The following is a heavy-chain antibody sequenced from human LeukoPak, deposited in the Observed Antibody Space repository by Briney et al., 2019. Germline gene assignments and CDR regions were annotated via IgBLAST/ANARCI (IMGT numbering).Heavy chain of an antibody. V-gene: IGHV1-18*01. CDR2: INTYNGDT. Sequence: ASVKVSCKASGYTFTHYGITWVRQAPGQGLAWMGWINTYNGDTKCAQKLQGRVTMTTDTSTSTAFMELRSLRSGDSAVYYCARGIRSPLFDYWGLGTLVTVSP. CDR3: ARGIRSPLFDY. J-gene: IGHJ4*02. CDR1: GYTFTHYG. D-gene: IGHD3-16*01.